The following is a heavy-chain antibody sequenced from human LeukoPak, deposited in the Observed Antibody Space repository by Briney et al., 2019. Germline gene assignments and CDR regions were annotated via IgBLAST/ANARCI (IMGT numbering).Heavy chain of an antibody. J-gene: IGHJ4*02. CDR3: ARTVYDLRWQFLLPGFDY. Sequence: GGSLSLSCVGSGFTFGRYEMNWVRQAPGKGLEWVAYISTIISSTYNAYSVNGQFPVSRDDAKSSLYLQMSSLTAEAAAVSYCARTVYDLRWQFLLPGFDYWGQGTLVTVSS. V-gene: IGHV3-48*03. CDR1: GFTFGRYE. CDR2: ISTIISST. D-gene: IGHD4-23*01.